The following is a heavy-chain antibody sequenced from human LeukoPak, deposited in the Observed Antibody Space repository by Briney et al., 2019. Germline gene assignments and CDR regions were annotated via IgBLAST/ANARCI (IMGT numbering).Heavy chain of an antibody. Sequence: GGSLRLSCAASGFTFSSYSMNWVRQAPGKGLEWVSYISSSSSTIYYADSVKGRFTISRDNAKNSLYLQMNSLRAEDTAVYYCARRQIVVVPAAMDYYYCMDVWGKGTTVTVSS. D-gene: IGHD2-2*01. CDR2: ISSSSSTI. CDR1: GFTFSSYS. J-gene: IGHJ6*03. V-gene: IGHV3-48*01. CDR3: ARRQIVVVPAAMDYYYCMDV.